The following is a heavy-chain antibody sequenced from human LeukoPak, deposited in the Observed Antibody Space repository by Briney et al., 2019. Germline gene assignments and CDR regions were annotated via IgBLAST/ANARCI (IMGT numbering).Heavy chain of an antibody. Sequence: GGSLRLSCAASGLTFRNYWMSWIRQAPGKGLEWAAHISEDGRNKYYVDSVKGRFTISRDNAKNSLYLQMNSLRVEDTAVYYCAREGGPGFDYWGQGTLVTVSS. CDR2: ISEDGRNK. V-gene: IGHV3-7*01. J-gene: IGHJ4*02. CDR3: AREGGPGFDY. D-gene: IGHD3-16*01. CDR1: GLTFRNYW.